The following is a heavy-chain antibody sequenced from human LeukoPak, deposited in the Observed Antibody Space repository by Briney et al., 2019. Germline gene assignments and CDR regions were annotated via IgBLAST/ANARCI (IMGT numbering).Heavy chain of an antibody. Sequence: GESLRLSCAASGFTFSTHAMIWVRQAPGKGPEWVSCITGSGSGTYYTDSVKGRFTISRDNAENSLYLQMNSLRAEDTAVYYCATFSNYLDYWGQGTLVTVSS. CDR3: ATFSNYLDY. CDR2: ITGSGSGT. V-gene: IGHV3-23*01. J-gene: IGHJ4*02. D-gene: IGHD4-11*01. CDR1: GFTFSTHA.